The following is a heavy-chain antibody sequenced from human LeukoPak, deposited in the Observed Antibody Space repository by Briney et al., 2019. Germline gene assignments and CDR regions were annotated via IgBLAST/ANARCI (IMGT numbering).Heavy chain of an antibody. V-gene: IGHV4-59*01. CDR3: ARYFGSGSYQWYFDL. Sequence: SETLSLTCSVSGGSISSSYWSWIRQPPGKGLEWIGYIYHSGGTNSSPSLKSRVTMSVDTSNNHFSLKLRSVTAADTAVYYCARYFGSGSYQWYFDLWGRGTLVTVSS. J-gene: IGHJ2*01. CDR2: IYHSGGT. D-gene: IGHD3-10*01. CDR1: GGSISSSY.